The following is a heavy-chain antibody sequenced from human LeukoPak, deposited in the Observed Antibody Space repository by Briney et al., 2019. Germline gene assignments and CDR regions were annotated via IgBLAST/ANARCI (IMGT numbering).Heavy chain of an antibody. Sequence: SVKVSCNASGGTFSSYAISLERQTPGQGLEWMGRIIPIFGTANYAQKFQGRVTITADKSTSTAYMELSSMRSEDTAVYYCARARMTIFGVVISHNWFDPWGEGTLVTVSS. CDR1: GGTFSSYA. D-gene: IGHD3-3*01. CDR2: IIPIFGTA. J-gene: IGHJ5*02. CDR3: ARARMTIFGVVISHNWFDP. V-gene: IGHV1-69*06.